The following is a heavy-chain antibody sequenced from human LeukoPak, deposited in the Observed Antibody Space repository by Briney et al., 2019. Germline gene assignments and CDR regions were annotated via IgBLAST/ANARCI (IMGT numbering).Heavy chain of an antibody. J-gene: IGHJ5*02. Sequence: SETLSLTCAVYGGSFSGYYWSWIRQPPGKGLEWIGEINHSGSTNYNPSLKSRVTISVDTSKNQFSLKLSSVTAADTAVYYCARGRGSTYYYGSGSYYSGGWFDPWGQGILVTVSS. D-gene: IGHD3-10*01. CDR1: GGSFSGYY. CDR3: ARGRGSTYYYGSGSYYSGGWFDP. V-gene: IGHV4-34*01. CDR2: INHSGST.